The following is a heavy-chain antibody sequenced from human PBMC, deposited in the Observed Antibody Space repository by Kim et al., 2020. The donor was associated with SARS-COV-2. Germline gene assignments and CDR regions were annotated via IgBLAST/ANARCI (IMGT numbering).Heavy chain of an antibody. Sequence: GYAAPVKGRFTISRDDSKNTLYLQMNSLKTADTAVYYCTTGTLWFGFEVPWGQGTLVTVSS. J-gene: IGHJ5*02. V-gene: IGHV3-15*01. CDR3: TTGTLWFGFEVP. D-gene: IGHD3-10*01.